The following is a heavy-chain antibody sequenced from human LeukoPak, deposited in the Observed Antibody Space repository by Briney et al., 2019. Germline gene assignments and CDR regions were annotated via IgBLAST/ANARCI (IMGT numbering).Heavy chain of an antibody. D-gene: IGHD2-2*01. CDR2: IWYDGSNK. V-gene: IGHV3-33*08. Sequence: GGSLRLSCAASGFTFSSYAMSWVRQAPGKGLEWVSNIWYDGSNKFYADSVKGRFTISRDNSKNMLYLQMNSLRAEDTAVYYCASKSSPTGGYWGQGTLVTVSS. CDR3: ASKSSPTGGY. CDR1: GFTFSSYA. J-gene: IGHJ4*02.